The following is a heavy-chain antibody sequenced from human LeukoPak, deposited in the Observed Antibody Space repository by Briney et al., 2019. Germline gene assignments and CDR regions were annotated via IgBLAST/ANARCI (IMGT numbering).Heavy chain of an antibody. CDR2: IKQDGSEK. J-gene: IGHJ4*02. V-gene: IGHV3-7*03. CDR1: GFTFSTYY. D-gene: IGHD3-22*01. CDR3: ARGTDCRGYIWG. Sequence: PGGSLRLSCAASGFTFSTYYMSWVRQAPGTGLEWVANIKQDGSEKYYVDSVKGRFTISRDNAKNSLYLQMNSLRAEDTAVYFCARGTDCRGYIWGWGQGTLVTVSS.